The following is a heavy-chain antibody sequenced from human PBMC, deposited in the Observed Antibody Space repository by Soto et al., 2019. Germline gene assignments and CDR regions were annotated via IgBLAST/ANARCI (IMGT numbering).Heavy chain of an antibody. CDR3: ARVHVMVVAGSTFDY. CDR1: GDSINSADYY. V-gene: IGHV4-30-4*01. J-gene: IGHJ4*01. D-gene: IGHD6-19*01. CDR2: IYYSRSD. Sequence: SETLSLTCTVSGDSINSADYYWSWLRQPPGKGLEWIGYIYYSRSDYYNPSLGRRATITIDTSNNQFSLKLTSVTAADTAVYHCARVHVMVVAGSTFDYWGHGTLVTVSS.